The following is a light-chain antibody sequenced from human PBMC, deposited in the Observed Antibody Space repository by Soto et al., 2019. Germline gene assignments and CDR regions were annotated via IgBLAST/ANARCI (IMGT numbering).Light chain of an antibody. J-gene: IGLJ1*01. Sequence: QSVLAQPASVSGSPGQSITISCTGSGSDIGAYNYVPWYQQHPGKAPKLLIHGVTRRPSGVSSRFSASKSAYTASLTISGLQAEDEANYYCSSFTTSYFYVFGHGTKVTVL. CDR2: GVT. V-gene: IGLV2-14*01. CDR3: SSFTTSYFYV. CDR1: GSDIGAYNY.